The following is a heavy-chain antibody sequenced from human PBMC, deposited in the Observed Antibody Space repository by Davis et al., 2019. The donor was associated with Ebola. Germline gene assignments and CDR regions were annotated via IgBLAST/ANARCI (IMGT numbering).Heavy chain of an antibody. CDR1: GGSFSGYY. Sequence: MPSETLSLTCAVYGGSFSGYYWSWIRQPPGKGLEWIGEINHSGSTNYNPSLKSRVTISVDTSKNQFSLKLSSVTAADTAVYYCARQMVRGWRNYYYYYGMDVWGKGTTVTVSS. J-gene: IGHJ6*04. V-gene: IGHV4-34*01. CDR3: ARQMVRGWRNYYYYYGMDV. D-gene: IGHD3-10*01. CDR2: INHSGST.